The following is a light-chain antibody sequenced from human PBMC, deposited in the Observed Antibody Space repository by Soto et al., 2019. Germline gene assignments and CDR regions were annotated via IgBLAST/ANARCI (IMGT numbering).Light chain of an antibody. Sequence: QSALTQPASVSGSPGQSITLSCTGSRSDVGGYNLVSWYQHHPGKAPKLMIYEGTKRPSGVSNRFSGSKSANTASLTISGLQAEDEADYYCCSYAGSSTYVFGTGTRSPS. CDR2: EGT. CDR1: RSDVGGYNL. J-gene: IGLJ1*01. CDR3: CSYAGSSTYV. V-gene: IGLV2-23*01.